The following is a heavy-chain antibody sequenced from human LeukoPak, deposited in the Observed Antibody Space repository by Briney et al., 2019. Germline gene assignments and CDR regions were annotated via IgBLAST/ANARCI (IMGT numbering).Heavy chain of an antibody. D-gene: IGHD2-2*01. V-gene: IGHV1-18*01. Sequence: GASVTVSCKASGYTFTSYGISWVRQAPGQGLEWMGWISAYNGNTNYAQKLQGRVTMTTDTSTSTAYMELRSLRSDDTAVYYCARARKYQLLSNFDYWGQGTLVTVSS. CDR3: ARARKYQLLSNFDY. CDR2: ISAYNGNT. J-gene: IGHJ4*02. CDR1: GYTFTSYG.